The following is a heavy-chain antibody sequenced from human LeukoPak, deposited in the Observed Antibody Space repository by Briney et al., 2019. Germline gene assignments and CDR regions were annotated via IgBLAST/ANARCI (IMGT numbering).Heavy chain of an antibody. CDR2: IYYSGST. CDR3: ARASRINYDSSGYYFHYYGMDV. CDR1: GGSISSYY. V-gene: IGHV4-59*01. J-gene: IGHJ6*02. D-gene: IGHD3-22*01. Sequence: SETLSLTCTVSGGSISSYYWSWIRQPPGKGLEWIGYIYYSGSTNYNPSLKSRVTISVDTSKNQFSLKLSSVTAADTAVYYCARASRINYDSSGYYFHYYGMDVWGQGTTVTVSS.